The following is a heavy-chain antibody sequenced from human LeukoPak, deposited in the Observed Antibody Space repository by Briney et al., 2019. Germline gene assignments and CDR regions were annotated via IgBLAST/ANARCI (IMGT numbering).Heavy chain of an antibody. Sequence: PGGSLRLSCAASGFTFSGYAMSWVRQAPGKGLEWVSTISGSGGSTYYADSVKGRFTTSRDNSKNTLYLQMNSLRAEDTAVYYCAKTMGAIDHDYWGQGTLVTVSS. CDR1: GFTFSGYA. J-gene: IGHJ4*02. CDR2: ISGSGGST. D-gene: IGHD1-26*01. CDR3: AKTMGAIDHDY. V-gene: IGHV3-23*01.